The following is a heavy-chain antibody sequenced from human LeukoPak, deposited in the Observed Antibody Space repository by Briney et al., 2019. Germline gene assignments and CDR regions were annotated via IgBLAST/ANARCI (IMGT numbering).Heavy chain of an antibody. V-gene: IGHV1-18*01. D-gene: IGHD2-2*01. CDR2: ISGDNDKK. Sequence: ASVNVSCKASSYNITSFGFSWVRQAPGQGLEWMGWISGDNDKKNYAQKVQDRVTMTTDTSTSTVYMELRSLRSDDTAVYYCARDTNYCSSTSCYGGGYMDVWGKGTTVSVSS. CDR3: ARDTNYCSSTSCYGGGYMDV. CDR1: SYNITSFG. J-gene: IGHJ6*03.